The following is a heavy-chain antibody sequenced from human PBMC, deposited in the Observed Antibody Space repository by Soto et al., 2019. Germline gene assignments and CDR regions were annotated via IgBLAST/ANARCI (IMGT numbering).Heavy chain of an antibody. V-gene: IGHV3-30*18. D-gene: IGHD3-10*01. Sequence: QVQLVESGGGVVQPGRSLRLSCAASGFTFSNYGMHWVRQAPGKGLEWVAVISYDGSNKYYADSVKGRFTISRDNSKHTLYLQMNSLRAEDTAVYYCAKASGSYYTDHFDSWGQGTLVTVSS. CDR3: AKASGSYYTDHFDS. J-gene: IGHJ4*02. CDR2: ISYDGSNK. CDR1: GFTFSNYG.